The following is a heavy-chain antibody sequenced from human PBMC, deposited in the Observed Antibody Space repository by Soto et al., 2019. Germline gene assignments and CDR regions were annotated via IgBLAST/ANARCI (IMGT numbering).Heavy chain of an antibody. J-gene: IGHJ4*02. CDR2: ISYDGSNK. CDR3: AKDLGYCSSTSCSLKGVDY. V-gene: IGHV3-30*18. D-gene: IGHD2-2*01. CDR1: GFTFSSYG. Sequence: QVQLVESGGGVVQPGRSLRLSCAASGFTFSSYGMHWVRQAPGKGLEWVAVISYDGSNKYYADSVKGRFTISRDNSKNTLYLKMNSLRAEDTDVYYCAKDLGYCSSTSCSLKGVDYWGQGTLVTVSS.